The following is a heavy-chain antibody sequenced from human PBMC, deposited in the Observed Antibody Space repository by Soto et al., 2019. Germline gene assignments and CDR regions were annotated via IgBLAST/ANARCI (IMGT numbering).Heavy chain of an antibody. J-gene: IGHJ4*02. D-gene: IGHD1-7*01. V-gene: IGHV4-31*03. Sequence: QVQLQESGPGLVKPSQTLSLTCTVSGGSISSGGYYWSWIRQHPGKGLEWIGYIYYSGSTYYNPSLKSRVTISVDTSKNQFSLKLSSVTAADTAVYYCARDGTGTDAGTGFQPFDYWGQGTLVTVSS. CDR1: GGSISSGGYY. CDR2: IYYSGST. CDR3: ARDGTGTDAGTGFQPFDY.